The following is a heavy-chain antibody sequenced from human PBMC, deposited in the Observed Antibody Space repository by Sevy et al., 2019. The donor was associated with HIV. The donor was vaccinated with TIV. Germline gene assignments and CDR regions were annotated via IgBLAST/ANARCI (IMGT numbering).Heavy chain of an antibody. D-gene: IGHD3-22*01. Sequence: GGSLRLSCAASGFSFRRFGMHWVRQAPGKGLEWVAQISDDGSDKNYGDSMKRRITISRDNSRDTLYLQMNSLRAEDTAVYYCARVIYDSTTYNYVTGYYFDYWGQGTLVTVSS. CDR1: GFSFRRFG. CDR2: ISDDGSDK. J-gene: IGHJ4*02. CDR3: ARVIYDSTTYNYVTGYYFDY. V-gene: IGHV3-30*03.